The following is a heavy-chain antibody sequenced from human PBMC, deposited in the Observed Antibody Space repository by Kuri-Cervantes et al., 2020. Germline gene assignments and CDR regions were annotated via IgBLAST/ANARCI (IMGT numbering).Heavy chain of an antibody. J-gene: IGHJ4*02. CDR3: ARDSGAVIADS. V-gene: IGHV4-34*01. Sequence: SETLSLTCAVYGGSFSGYYWSWIRQPPGKGLEWIGEINHSGSTNYNPSLKSRVTISVDTSKNQFSLKLSSVTAADTAVYYCARDSGAVIADSWGQGTLVTVSS. CDR1: GGSFSGYY. D-gene: IGHD3-10*01. CDR2: INHSGST.